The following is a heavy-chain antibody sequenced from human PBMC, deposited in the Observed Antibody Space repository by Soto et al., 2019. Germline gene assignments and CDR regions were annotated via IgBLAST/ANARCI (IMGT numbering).Heavy chain of an antibody. J-gene: IGHJ4*02. D-gene: IGHD3-22*01. CDR3: AADRGDYYYDSSGYYY. V-gene: IGHV1-58*02. CDR1: GFTFFTSA. CDR2: IVVGSGNT. Sequence: SVKVSCKASGFTFFTSAIQWVRQARGQRLEWIGWIVVGSGNTNYAQKFQERVTITRDMSTSTAYMELSSLRSEDTAVYYCAADRGDYYYDSSGYYYWGQGTLVTVSS.